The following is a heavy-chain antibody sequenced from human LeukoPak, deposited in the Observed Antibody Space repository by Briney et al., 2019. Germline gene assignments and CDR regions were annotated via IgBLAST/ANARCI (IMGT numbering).Heavy chain of an antibody. CDR2: IYYSGST. D-gene: IGHD3-3*01. Sequence: SETLSRTCTVSGGSISSSSYYWGGIRQPPGKGLEWIGSIYYSGSTYYNPSLKSRVTISVDTSKNQFSLKLSSVTAADTAVYYCASSYDFWSGYWVYWGQGTLVTVSS. J-gene: IGHJ4*02. CDR3: ASSYDFWSGYWVY. V-gene: IGHV4-39*07. CDR1: GGSISSSSYY.